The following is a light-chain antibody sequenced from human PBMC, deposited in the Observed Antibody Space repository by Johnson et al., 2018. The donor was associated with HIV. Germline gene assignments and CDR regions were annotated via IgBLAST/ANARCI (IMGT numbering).Light chain of an antibody. Sequence: QSVLTQPPSVSAAPGQKVTISCSGSSSNIGNNYVSWYQQVPGTAPKLLIYDNNKRPSGIPDRFSCSKSGTSATLGITGLQTGDEAGYYCGTWDSSLSAYVFGTGTKGTVL. J-gene: IGLJ1*01. CDR3: GTWDSSLSAYV. V-gene: IGLV1-51*01. CDR1: SSNIGNNY. CDR2: DNN.